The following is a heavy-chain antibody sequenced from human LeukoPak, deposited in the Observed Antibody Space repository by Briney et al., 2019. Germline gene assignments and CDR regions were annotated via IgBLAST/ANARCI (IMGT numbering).Heavy chain of an antibody. V-gene: IGHV3-23*01. J-gene: IGHJ4*02. Sequence: PGGSLRLSCVASGFIFSNYAMNWVRQAPGKGLEWVSAISYSGSSTYYADSVKGRFTISRYNSKNRLYLQMNSLRAEDTAVYYCAKRGDYFDYWGQGTLVTVSS. CDR1: GFIFSNYA. CDR3: AKRGDYFDY. CDR2: ISYSGSST.